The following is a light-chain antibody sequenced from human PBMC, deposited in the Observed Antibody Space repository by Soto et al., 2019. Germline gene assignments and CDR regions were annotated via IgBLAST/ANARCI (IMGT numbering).Light chain of an antibody. V-gene: IGKV1-39*01. J-gene: IGKJ2*01. CDR2: AAS. CDR1: QTISNS. CDR3: QQSYSSPQMYT. Sequence: DIQMTQSPSSLSASVGDRVTITCRASQTISNSLNWYQQQPGKAPKLLVYAASNLQRGVPSRFSGSGSGTDFTLTISSLQPEDFATYYCQQSYSSPQMYTFGQGTNLEIK.